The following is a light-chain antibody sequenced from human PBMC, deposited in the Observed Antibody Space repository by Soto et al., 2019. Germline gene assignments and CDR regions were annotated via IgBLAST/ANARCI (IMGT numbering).Light chain of an antibody. J-gene: IGLJ1*01. CDR2: EVS. Sequence: QSALTQPPSASGSPGQSVTISCTGTSSDVGGYNYVSWYQQHPGKAPRLMIYEVSKRPSGVPDRFSGSKSGNTTSLTVSGLQAEDAADYYCSSYVGSNNFVFGTGTKVTVL. V-gene: IGLV2-8*01. CDR1: SSDVGGYNY. CDR3: SSYVGSNNFV.